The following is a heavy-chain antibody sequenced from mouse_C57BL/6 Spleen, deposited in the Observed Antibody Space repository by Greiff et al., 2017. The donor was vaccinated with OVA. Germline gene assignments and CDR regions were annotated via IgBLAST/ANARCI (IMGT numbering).Heavy chain of an antibody. CDR1: CYAFSSPW. CDR2: IYPGDGDT. Sequence: QVQLQQSGPELVKPGASVKISCKASCYAFSSPWMNWVKQRPGKGLEWIGRIYPGDGDTNYNGKFKGKATLTADKSSSTAYMQLSSLTSEDSAVYFCARGTNFDYWGQGTTLTVSS. V-gene: IGHV1-82*01. J-gene: IGHJ2*01. CDR3: ARGTNFDY. D-gene: IGHD1-3*01.